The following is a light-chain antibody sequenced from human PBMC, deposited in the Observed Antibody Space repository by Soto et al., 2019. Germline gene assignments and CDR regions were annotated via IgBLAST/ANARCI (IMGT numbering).Light chain of an antibody. CDR3: QQYGSSIP. J-gene: IGKJ5*01. CDR1: QSVSSSY. V-gene: IGKV3-20*01. Sequence: EIVLTQSPGTLSLSPRERATLSCRASQSVSSSYLAWYQQKPGQAPRLLIYGASSRATGIPDRFSGSGSGTDLTLTISRLEPEDFAVYYCQQYGSSIPFGQGTRLEIK. CDR2: GAS.